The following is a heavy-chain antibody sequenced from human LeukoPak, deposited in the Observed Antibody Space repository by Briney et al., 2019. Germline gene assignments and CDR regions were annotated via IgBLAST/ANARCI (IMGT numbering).Heavy chain of an antibody. J-gene: IGHJ4*02. D-gene: IGHD5-12*01. Sequence: GGSLRLSCAASGFTFSSYSMNWVRQAPGKGLEWVSYISGTGDNTQYADSVKGRFTISRDNSKNTVSLQINNLRAEDTAVYYCARGYSGDDGFFYWGQGTLVTVSS. V-gene: IGHV3-23*01. CDR2: ISGTGDNT. CDR3: ARGYSGDDGFFY. CDR1: GFTFSSYS.